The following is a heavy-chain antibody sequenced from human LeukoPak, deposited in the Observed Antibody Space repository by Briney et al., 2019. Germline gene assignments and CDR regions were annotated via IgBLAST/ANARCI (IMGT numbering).Heavy chain of an antibody. CDR1: GGTFSSYA. CDR3: ARDSVGDIMMHGIDI. D-gene: IGHD3-16*01. CDR2: IIPILGTR. Sequence: SVKVSCKASGGTFSSYAISWVRQAPGQGLEWMGGIIPILGTRNYAQKFQDRVTITADESTAYMELSSLRSEDTAVYYCARDSVGDIMMHGIDIWGQGTMVTVSS. V-gene: IGHV1-69*13. J-gene: IGHJ3*02.